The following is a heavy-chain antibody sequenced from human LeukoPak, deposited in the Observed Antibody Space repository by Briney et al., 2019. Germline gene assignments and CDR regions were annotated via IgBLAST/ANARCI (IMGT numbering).Heavy chain of an antibody. D-gene: IGHD3-16*02. CDR3: ARDQERDMITVGGVIVTPPYNWFDP. V-gene: IGHV4-34*01. Sequence: SETLSLTCAVYGGSFSDYYWSWIRQPPGKGLEWIGEINHSGSTNYKPSLRSRVTISVDTSKNQFSLKLSSVNAADTAVYYCARDQERDMITVGGVIVTPPYNWFDPWGQGTLVTVSS. CDR1: GGSFSDYY. CDR2: INHSGST. J-gene: IGHJ5*02.